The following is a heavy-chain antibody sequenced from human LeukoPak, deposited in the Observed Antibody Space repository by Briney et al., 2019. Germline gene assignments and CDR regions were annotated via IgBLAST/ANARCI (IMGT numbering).Heavy chain of an antibody. CDR3: AKGRGYGNHDAFDI. Sequence: PGGSLRLSCAASGFTFSIYAMSWVRQAPGKGLEWVSAISGSGGNTYYADSGKGRFAISRDNSKNTLFLQMNSLRAEDTAIYYCAKGRGYGNHDAFDIWGQGTMVTVSS. V-gene: IGHV3-23*01. J-gene: IGHJ3*02. D-gene: IGHD5-18*01. CDR2: ISGSGGNT. CDR1: GFTFSIYA.